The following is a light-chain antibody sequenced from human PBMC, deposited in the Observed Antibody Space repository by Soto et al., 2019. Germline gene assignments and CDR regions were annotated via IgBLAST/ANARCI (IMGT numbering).Light chain of an antibody. Sequence: EIVMTQSPATLSVSPGERATLSCRASQSVSSNLAWYQQKPGQAPRLLIYGASTRATGIPARFSGSGSGTEFTLTISSLQSEDFAVYYCQQYHNWPPGNFGQGTRLEIK. J-gene: IGKJ5*01. CDR3: QQYHNWPPGN. CDR2: GAS. V-gene: IGKV3-15*01. CDR1: QSVSSN.